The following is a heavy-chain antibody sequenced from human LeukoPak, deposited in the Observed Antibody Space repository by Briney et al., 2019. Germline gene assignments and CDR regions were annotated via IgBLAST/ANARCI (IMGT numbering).Heavy chain of an antibody. CDR1: GFTFSSYS. Sequence: GGSPRLSCAASGFTFSSYSTNWVRQAPGKGLEWVSSISSSSSYIYYADSVKGRFTISRDNAKNSLYLRMNSLRAEDTAVYYCARDLTGTTDEGAYWFDPWGQGTLVTVSS. V-gene: IGHV3-21*01. J-gene: IGHJ5*02. CDR3: ARDLTGTTDEGAYWFDP. D-gene: IGHD1-7*01. CDR2: ISSSSSYI.